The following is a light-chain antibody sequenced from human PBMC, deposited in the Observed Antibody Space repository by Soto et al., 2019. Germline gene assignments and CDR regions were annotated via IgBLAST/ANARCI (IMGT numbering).Light chain of an antibody. CDR3: MQATQFPIT. CDR1: QSLLHSDGNTY. Sequence: DIVMTQTPLSSPVTLGQPASISCRSSQSLLHSDGNTYLSWLQQRPGQPPRLLIYKGFNRFSGVPDRFGGSGAGTDFTLKISRVEAEDVGIYYCMQATQFPITFGPGTKVDIK. V-gene: IGKV2-24*01. CDR2: KGF. J-gene: IGKJ3*01.